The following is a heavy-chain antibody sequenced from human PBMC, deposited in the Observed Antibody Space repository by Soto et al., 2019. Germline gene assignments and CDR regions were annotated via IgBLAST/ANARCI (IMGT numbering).Heavy chain of an antibody. V-gene: IGHV3-23*01. D-gene: IGHD3-10*01. CDR1: GFTFSSYA. Sequence: EVQLLESGGGLVQPGGSLRLSCAASGFTFSSYAMSWVRQAPGKGLEWVSAISGSGGSTYYADSVKGRFTISRDNSKNTLYLQMNSLRAEDTAVYYCAKSAVVLWFGELSADTFFDYWGQGTLVTVSS. J-gene: IGHJ4*02. CDR3: AKSAVVLWFGELSADTFFDY. CDR2: ISGSGGST.